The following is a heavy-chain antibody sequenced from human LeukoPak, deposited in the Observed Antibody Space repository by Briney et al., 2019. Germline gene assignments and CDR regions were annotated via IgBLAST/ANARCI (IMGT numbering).Heavy chain of an antibody. V-gene: IGHV1-8*01. CDR2: MNPNSGNT. CDR1: GYTFTSYD. D-gene: IGHD3-9*01. J-gene: IGHJ4*02. CDR3: ARSPDILTGENFDY. Sequence: ASVKVSCEASGYTFTSYDINWVRQATGQGLEWMGWMNPNSGNTGYAQKFQGRVTMTRDTSISTAYMELSSLRSEDTAVFYCARSPDILTGENFDYWGQGTLVTVSS.